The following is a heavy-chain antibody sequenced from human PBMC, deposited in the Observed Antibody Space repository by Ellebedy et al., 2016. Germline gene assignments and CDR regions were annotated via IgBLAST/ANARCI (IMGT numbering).Heavy chain of an antibody. Sequence: SETLSLTCGVYGGSFSGYYWSWIRQPPGKGLEWIGEINHSGSTHYNPSLKSRVTISVDTSKNQFSLRLSSVTAADTAVCFCARRKYSDSPCFDYWGQGTLVTVSS. CDR2: INHSGST. V-gene: IGHV4-34*01. D-gene: IGHD5-12*01. J-gene: IGHJ4*02. CDR1: GGSFSGYY. CDR3: ARRKYSDSPCFDY.